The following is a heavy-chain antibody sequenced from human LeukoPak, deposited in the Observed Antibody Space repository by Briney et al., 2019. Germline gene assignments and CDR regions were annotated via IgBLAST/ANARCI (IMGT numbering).Heavy chain of an antibody. CDR3: ARGDDSTGYPPFDY. V-gene: IGHV5-51*01. CDR2: IYSGDSDT. CDR1: GYSFINYW. D-gene: IGHD3-22*01. Sequence: GESLKISCKGSGYSFINYWIAWVRQMPGKGLEWMGIIYSGDSDTRYSPSFQGQVTISADKSISTAYLQWNSLKASDTAVYYCARGDDSTGYPPFDYWGQGTLVTVSS. J-gene: IGHJ4*02.